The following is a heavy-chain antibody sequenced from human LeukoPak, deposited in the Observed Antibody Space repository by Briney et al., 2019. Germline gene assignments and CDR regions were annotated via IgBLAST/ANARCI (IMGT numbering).Heavy chain of an antibody. Sequence: GGSLRLSCTASGFTLGSHDMHWVRQTTGEGLEWVAAVASGFQTFYAGSVKGRFTVSREDARNSLYLQMNSLRAGDTAVYYCVREARGYHYTYFDYWGQGTLVTVSS. CDR1: GFTLGSHD. J-gene: IGHJ4*02. CDR3: VREARGYHYTYFDY. D-gene: IGHD5-18*01. V-gene: IGHV3-13*01. CDR2: VASGFQT.